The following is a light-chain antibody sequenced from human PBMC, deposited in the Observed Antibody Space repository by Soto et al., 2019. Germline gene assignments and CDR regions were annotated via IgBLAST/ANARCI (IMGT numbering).Light chain of an antibody. V-gene: IGKV1-8*01. Sequence: AIRMTQSPSSLSASTGDRVTITCRSSQGISSYLAWYQQKQGKAPKLLIYAASTLQSGVPSRFSGSGSGTDFTLTISCLQSEDVATYYCQQYYSYLYTFGQGTKLEI. CDR1: QGISSY. CDR3: QQYYSYLYT. CDR2: AAS. J-gene: IGKJ2*01.